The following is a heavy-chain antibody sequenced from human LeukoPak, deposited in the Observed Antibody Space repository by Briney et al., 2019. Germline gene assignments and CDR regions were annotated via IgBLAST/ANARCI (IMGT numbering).Heavy chain of an antibody. CDR1: GSPSRAIT. V-gene: IGHV3-21*04. CDR3: ARQLTEHFYY. Sequence: GGSLSPPCPPFGSPSRAITITWVPRVPGKGLEWVSSISSSSSYIYYADSVKGRFTISRDNNKAILYLQMDNVTLQDTATYFCARQLTEHFYYWGQGTLVTVSS. J-gene: IGHJ4*02. CDR2: ISSSSSYI. D-gene: IGHD6-6*01.